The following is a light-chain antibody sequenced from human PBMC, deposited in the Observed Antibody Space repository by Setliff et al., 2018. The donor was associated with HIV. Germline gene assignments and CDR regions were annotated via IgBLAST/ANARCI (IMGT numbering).Light chain of an antibody. V-gene: IGLV2-14*01. CDR2: EVS. Sequence: QSALAQPASVSGSPGQSITISCNGTSSDVGGYDLVSWYKQHPGKVPKIMIYEVSNRPSGGSNRFSGSKSGNTASLTISGLQAEDEADYYCGSYTDSRIVVFGGGSKVTVL. J-gene: IGLJ2*01. CDR1: SSDVGGYDL. CDR3: GSYTDSRIVV.